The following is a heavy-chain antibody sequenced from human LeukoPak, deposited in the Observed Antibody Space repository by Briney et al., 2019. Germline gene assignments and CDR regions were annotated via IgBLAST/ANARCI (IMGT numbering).Heavy chain of an antibody. CDR1: GYTFTGYY. CDR2: INPNSGGT. J-gene: IGHJ5*02. D-gene: IGHD3-22*01. Sequence: GASVKVSCKASGYTFTGYYIHWVRQAPGQGPEWMGWINPNSGGTNYAQKFQGRVTMTRDTSISTAYMELSRLRSDDTAVYYCARPARGYYDSSGYPTHWFDPWGQGTLVTVSS. V-gene: IGHV1-2*02. CDR3: ARPARGYYDSSGYPTHWFDP.